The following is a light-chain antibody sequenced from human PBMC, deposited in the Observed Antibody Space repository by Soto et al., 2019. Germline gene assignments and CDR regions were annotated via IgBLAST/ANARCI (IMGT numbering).Light chain of an antibody. V-gene: IGKV3-20*01. J-gene: IGKJ1*01. Sequence: EIVLTQSPGTLSLSPEERGTLSCRASQSISSSYLAWYQQRSGQAPRLLIYGASNRATGIPDRFSGSGSGTDFTLTISRLEPEDFALYFCQQYDSSPWTFGQGTKVEIK. CDR3: QQYDSSPWT. CDR2: GAS. CDR1: QSISSSY.